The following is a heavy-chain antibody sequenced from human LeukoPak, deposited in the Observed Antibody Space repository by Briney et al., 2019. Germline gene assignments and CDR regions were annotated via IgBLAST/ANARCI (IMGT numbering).Heavy chain of an antibody. CDR2: ISSSGSTK. J-gene: IGHJ4*02. CDR1: GFTFSSYS. Sequence: PGGSLRLSCAASGFTFSSYSMNWVRQAPGKGLEWVSYISSSGSTKYYADSVKGRFTISRDNAQNSLYLQMNSPRDEDTAVYYCARGVVVTAPTFDYWGQGTLVTVSS. V-gene: IGHV3-48*02. CDR3: ARGVVVTAPTFDY. D-gene: IGHD2-21*02.